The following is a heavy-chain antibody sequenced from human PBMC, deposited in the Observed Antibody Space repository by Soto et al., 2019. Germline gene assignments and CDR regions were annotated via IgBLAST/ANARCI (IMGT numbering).Heavy chain of an antibody. CDR2: IIPILGIA. V-gene: IGHV1-69*02. D-gene: IGHD2-2*01. Sequence: QVRLVQSGAEVKRPGSSVKVSCKASGGTFTSYTLSWVRQVPGQGPEWMGRIIPILGIASYAQKFQGRVIIAADKSTSTAYMDLTALRSEDTAVYSCARGFTGWAAADMPYYFDSWGQGTLVVVSS. J-gene: IGHJ4*02. CDR1: GGTFTSYT. CDR3: ARGFTGWAAADMPYYFDS.